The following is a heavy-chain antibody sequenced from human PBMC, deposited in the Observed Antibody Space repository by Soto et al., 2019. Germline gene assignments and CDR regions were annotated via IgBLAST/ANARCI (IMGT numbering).Heavy chain of an antibody. V-gene: IGHV4-59*01. CDR3: AAGEASSRNLAPYYLDF. D-gene: IGHD6-13*01. CDR1: GGSMRNYF. Sequence: SETLSLTCTVSGGSMRNYFWTWIRQPPGKGLEWIGYIHYSGTTSFFPSYTPSLRSRVTISEDTSKNQFSLKLLSVTTADTAVYFCAAGEASSRNLAPYYLDFWGQGTLVTVSS. CDR2: IHYSGTT. J-gene: IGHJ4*02.